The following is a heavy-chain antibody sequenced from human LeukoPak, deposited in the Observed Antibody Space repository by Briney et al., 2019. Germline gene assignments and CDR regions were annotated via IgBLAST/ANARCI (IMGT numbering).Heavy chain of an antibody. Sequence: SETLSLTCTVSGGSISSSSYYWGWIRQPPGKGLEWIGSIYYSGSTYYNPSFNIRVTISVDSSKNQFSLNLSSLTAADTPVYSCASKGSSVAVGRVGYYYYYMYVWGKWTTVTVSS. CDR1: GGSISSSSYY. V-gene: IGHV4-39*01. CDR3: ASKGSSVAVGRVGYYYYYMYV. J-gene: IGHJ6*03. CDR2: IYYSGST. D-gene: IGHD2-15*01.